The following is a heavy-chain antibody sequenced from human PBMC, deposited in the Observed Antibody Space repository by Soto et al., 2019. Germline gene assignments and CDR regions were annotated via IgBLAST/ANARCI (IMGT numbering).Heavy chain of an antibody. V-gene: IGHV1-18*04. CDR1: GYTFTSYG. Sequence: QVQLVQSGAEVKKPGASVKVSCKASGYTFTSYGISWVRQAPGQGLEWMGWISAYNGNTNYAQKLQGRVTMTTDTPTSTAYMELRSLRSDDTAVYYCARDRSSSGWYYYYYGMDVWGQGTTVTVSS. CDR2: ISAYNGNT. D-gene: IGHD6-19*01. J-gene: IGHJ6*02. CDR3: ARDRSSSGWYYYYYGMDV.